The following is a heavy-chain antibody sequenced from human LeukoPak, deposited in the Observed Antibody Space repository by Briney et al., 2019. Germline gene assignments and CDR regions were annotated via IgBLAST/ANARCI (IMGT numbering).Heavy chain of an antibody. CDR1: GHSFTDYW. J-gene: IGHJ4*02. CDR3: ARRVDSSWQLDS. CDR2: IYPGDSDT. V-gene: IGHV5-51*01. Sequence: ESMKISCKVSGHSFTDYWIGWVRQMPGKGLEWMGIIYPGDSDTRYSPSFQGQVTFSADKSITAAYLQWSSLKASDTAMYYCARRVDSSWQLDSWGQGTLVTVSS. D-gene: IGHD6-13*01.